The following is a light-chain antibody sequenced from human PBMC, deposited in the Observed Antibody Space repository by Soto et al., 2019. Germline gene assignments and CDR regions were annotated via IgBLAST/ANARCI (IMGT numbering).Light chain of an antibody. V-gene: IGLV2-14*01. Sequence: QSVLTQPASVSGSPGQSITISCTGTSSDVGGYNYVSWYQQHPGKAPKLMIYDVNNRPSGVSNRFSGSKSGNTASLTISGLQAEDEADYSCSSYTSSSTLRVFGTGTKLTVL. CDR2: DVN. CDR3: SSYTSSSTLRV. CDR1: SSDVGGYNY. J-gene: IGLJ1*01.